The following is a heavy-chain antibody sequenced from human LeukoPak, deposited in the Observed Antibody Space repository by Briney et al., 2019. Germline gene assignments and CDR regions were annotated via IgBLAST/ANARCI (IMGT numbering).Heavy chain of an antibody. D-gene: IGHD5-24*01. V-gene: IGHV5-51*01. CDR2: IYPGDSDT. CDR1: GYSFTSYW. J-gene: IGHJ6*02. Sequence: RGESLKISCKGSGYSFTSYWIGWVRQMPGKGLEWMGIIYPGDSDTRYSPSFQGQVTISADKSISTAYLQWSSLKASDTAMYYCARHRGLQFQEYYGMDVWGQGTTVTVSS. CDR3: ARHRGLQFQEYYGMDV.